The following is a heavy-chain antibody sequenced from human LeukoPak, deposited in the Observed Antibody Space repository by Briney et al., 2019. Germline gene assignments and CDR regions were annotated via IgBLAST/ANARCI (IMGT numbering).Heavy chain of an antibody. CDR3: ARDYPSQFVT. CDR2: IYYSGST. V-gene: IGHV4-39*07. J-gene: IGHJ5*02. CDR1: GGSISSSSYY. Sequence: SETLSLTCTVSGGSISSSSYYWGWIRQPPGKGLEWIGSIYYSGSTYYNPSLKSRFTISVDTSKNQFSLKLSSVTAAGTAVYYCARDYPSQFVTWGQGTLVTVSS.